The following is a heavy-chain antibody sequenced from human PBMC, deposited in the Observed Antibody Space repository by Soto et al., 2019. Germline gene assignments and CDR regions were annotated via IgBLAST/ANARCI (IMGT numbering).Heavy chain of an antibody. Sequence: QVQLVQSGDEVKKPGASVKVSCKASGYIFVNYGIAWVRQAPGQGLEWMGWISPYTGNTHSATKVQGRLPMTTDTTTSTAYMDLRSLTADDTAVYYSVKVDTYVSPPPQDVWGQGTTVTVSS. J-gene: IGHJ6*02. CDR2: ISPYTGNT. D-gene: IGHD5-18*01. CDR3: VKVDTYVSPPPQDV. V-gene: IGHV1-18*01. CDR1: GYIFVNYG.